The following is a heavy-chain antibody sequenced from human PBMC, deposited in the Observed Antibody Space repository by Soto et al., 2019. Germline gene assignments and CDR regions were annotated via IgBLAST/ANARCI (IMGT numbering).Heavy chain of an antibody. V-gene: IGHV1-18*01. D-gene: IGHD3-10*01. J-gene: IGHJ6*02. Sequence: QVQLVQSGAEVKKPGASVKVSCKASGYTFTSYGISWVRQAPGQGLEWMGWISAYNGNTNYAQKLQGRVTMTTDTSTSTAYMELRSLRSDDTAVYYCARDYYGSGSYFHYYYYGMDVWGQGTTVTVSS. CDR3: ARDYYGSGSYFHYYYYGMDV. CDR2: ISAYNGNT. CDR1: GYTFTSYG.